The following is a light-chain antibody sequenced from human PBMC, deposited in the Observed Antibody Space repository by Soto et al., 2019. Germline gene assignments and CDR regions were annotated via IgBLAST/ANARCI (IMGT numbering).Light chain of an antibody. Sequence: EIVMTQSPATLSVSPGERATLSCRASQSVSSNLAWYQQKPGQAPRLLIYGASTWATGIPARFSGSGSGTEFTLTIRSLQSEDFAVYYGQQYNNWPPEITFGPGTKVDIK. CDR2: GAS. CDR1: QSVSSN. CDR3: QQYNNWPPEIT. J-gene: IGKJ3*01. V-gene: IGKV3-15*01.